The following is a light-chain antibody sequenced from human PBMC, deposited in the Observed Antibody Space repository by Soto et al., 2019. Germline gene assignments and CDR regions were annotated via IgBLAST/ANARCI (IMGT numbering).Light chain of an antibody. Sequence: EIVLTQSPCTLSLSPGERATLSCRASQSVSSRLAWYQQKPGQAPRLLISGASSRATGIPDRFSGSGSATDFTLTISRLEPEDFALYYCQQYGSSPLTFGQGTRLEIK. CDR1: QSVSSR. J-gene: IGKJ5*01. CDR2: GAS. V-gene: IGKV3-20*01. CDR3: QQYGSSPLT.